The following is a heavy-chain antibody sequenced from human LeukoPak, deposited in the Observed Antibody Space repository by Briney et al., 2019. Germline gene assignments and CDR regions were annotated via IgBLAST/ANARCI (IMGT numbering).Heavy chain of an antibody. CDR1: GYTFTSYD. Sequence: GASVKVSCKASGYTFTSYDINWVRQATGQGLEWMGWMNPNSGNTGYAQKFQGRVTMTRNTSTSTAYMELSSLRSEDTAVYYCARGLPHYGSGSYPNWGQGTLVTVSS. J-gene: IGHJ4*02. D-gene: IGHD3-10*01. CDR2: MNPNSGNT. V-gene: IGHV1-8*01. CDR3: ARGLPHYGSGSYPN.